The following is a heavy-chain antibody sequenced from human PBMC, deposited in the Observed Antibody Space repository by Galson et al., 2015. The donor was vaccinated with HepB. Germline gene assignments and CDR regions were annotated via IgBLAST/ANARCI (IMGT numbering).Heavy chain of an antibody. J-gene: IGHJ4*02. D-gene: IGHD6-19*01. V-gene: IGHV3-21*01. CDR3: ARADEYSSGWCLLY. CDR1: GFTFSSYS. CDR2: ISSSSSYI. Sequence: SLRLSCAASGFTFSSYSMNWVRQAPGKGLEWVSSISSSSSYIYYADSVKGRFTISRDNAKNSLYLQMNSLRAEDAAVYYCARADEYSSGWCLLYWGQGTLVTVSS.